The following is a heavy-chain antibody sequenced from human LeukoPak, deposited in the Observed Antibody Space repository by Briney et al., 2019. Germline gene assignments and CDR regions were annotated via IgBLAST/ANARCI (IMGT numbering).Heavy chain of an antibody. CDR1: GFTVSSTY. D-gene: IGHD1-26*01. J-gene: IGHJ4*02. CDR2: IYSGGRT. Sequence: GGSLRLSCAASGFTVSSTYMGWVRQAPGMGLEWVSVIYSGGRTYYADSVKGRFTISRDNSRNTLYLQMNSLRDEDTAVYYCAREAPGAHNHFDYWGQGTLVTVSS. CDR3: AREAPGAHNHFDY. V-gene: IGHV3-66*01.